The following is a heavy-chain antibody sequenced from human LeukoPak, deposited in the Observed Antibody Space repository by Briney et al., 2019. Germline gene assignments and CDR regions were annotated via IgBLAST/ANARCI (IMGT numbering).Heavy chain of an antibody. CDR1: GYTFTGYY. CDR3: ARAFSSSWYGPGDC. CDR2: INPNSGGT. V-gene: IGHV1-2*02. Sequence: ASVKVSCKASGYTFTGYYTHWVRQAPGQGLEWMGWINPNSGGTNYAQNFQGRVTMTRDTSISTAYMELSRLRSDDTAVYYCARAFSSSWYGPGDCWGQGTLVTVSS. J-gene: IGHJ4*02. D-gene: IGHD6-13*01.